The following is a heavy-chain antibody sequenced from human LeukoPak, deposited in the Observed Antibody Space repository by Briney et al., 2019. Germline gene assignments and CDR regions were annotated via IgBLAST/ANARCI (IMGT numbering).Heavy chain of an antibody. D-gene: IGHD3-9*01. CDR1: GGSFSGYY. J-gene: IGHJ4*02. CDR3: ARRRHYDILTGYYNERYFDY. V-gene: IGHV4-34*01. Sequence: PSETLSLTCAVYGGSFSGYYWNWIRQPPGKGLEWIGEINHSGSTNYNPSLKSRVTISVDTSKNDFSLKLSSVTAADTAVYYCARRRHYDILTGYYNERYFDYWGQRTLVTVSS. CDR2: INHSGST.